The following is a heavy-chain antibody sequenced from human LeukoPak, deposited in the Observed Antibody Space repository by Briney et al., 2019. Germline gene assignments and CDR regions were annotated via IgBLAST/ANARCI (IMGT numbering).Heavy chain of an antibody. J-gene: IGHJ6*03. D-gene: IGHD3-3*01. V-gene: IGHV1-69*05. CDR3: ARGPTDYDFWSGYSKKYYYYMDV. Sequence: GSSVKVSCKASGGTFSNYAISWVRQAPGQGLEWMGGIIPIFGTANYAQKLQDRVTLSMEEYTSTAYMELSSLRSEDTAVYYCARGPTDYDFWSGYSKKYYYYMDVWGTGTTVTVSS. CDR1: GGTFSNYA. CDR2: IIPIFGTA.